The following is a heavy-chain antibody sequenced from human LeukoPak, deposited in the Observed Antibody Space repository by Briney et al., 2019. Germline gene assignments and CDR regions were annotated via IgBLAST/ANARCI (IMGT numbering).Heavy chain of an antibody. V-gene: IGHV3-48*01. CDR1: GVTFSNYL. Sequence: GGSLRLSCAASGVTFSNYLMNWVRQAPGKGLEWVSFISSTGGTTYYADSVKGRFTVSRDNAKNSLLLQMNSLRVEDTALYFCARGYSRAAFDIWGPGTVITVSS. D-gene: IGHD2-15*01. CDR2: ISSTGGTT. CDR3: ARGYSRAAFDI. J-gene: IGHJ3*02.